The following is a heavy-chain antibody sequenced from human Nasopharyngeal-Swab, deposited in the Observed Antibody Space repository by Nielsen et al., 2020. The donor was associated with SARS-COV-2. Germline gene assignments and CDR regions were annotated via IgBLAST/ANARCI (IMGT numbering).Heavy chain of an antibody. Sequence: GESLKISCAASGFTFSSYAMHWVRQAPGKGLEWVAVISYDGSNKYYADSVKGRFTISRDNSKNTLYLQMNSLRAEDTAVYYCARGPAARGYFDCWGQGSLVTVSS. CDR1: GFTFSSYA. CDR2: ISYDGSNK. J-gene: IGHJ4*02. CDR3: ARGPAARGYFDC. V-gene: IGHV3-30-3*01. D-gene: IGHD2-2*01.